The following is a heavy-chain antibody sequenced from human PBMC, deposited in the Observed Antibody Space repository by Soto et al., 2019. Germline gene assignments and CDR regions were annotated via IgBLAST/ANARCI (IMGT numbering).Heavy chain of an antibody. CDR2: IWYDGSNK. CDR3: ARDMDHNFDY. CDR1: GFTFSSYV. J-gene: IGHJ4*02. Sequence: QVQLVESGGGVVQPGRSLRLSCAASGFTFSSYVMHWVRQAPGKGLAWVAVIWYDGSNKYYADSVKGRFTISRDNSKNTLYLQMNSLRAEDTAVYYCARDMDHNFDYWGQGTLVTVSS. D-gene: IGHD2-2*03. V-gene: IGHV3-33*01.